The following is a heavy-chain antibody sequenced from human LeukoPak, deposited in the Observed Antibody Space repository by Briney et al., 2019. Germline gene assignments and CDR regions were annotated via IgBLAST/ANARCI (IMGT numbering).Heavy chain of an antibody. D-gene: IGHD3-10*01. J-gene: IGHJ4*02. CDR3: ARGGSGSYWWLGSNYFDY. CDR1: GGSISSYY. V-gene: IGHV4-59*12. CDR2: IYYNGST. Sequence: SETLSLTCTVSGGSISSYYWSWIRQPPGKGLEWIGYIYYNGSTNYNPSLKSRVTISVDTSKNQFSLKLSSVTAADTAVYYCARGGSGSYWWLGSNYFDYWGQGTLVTVSS.